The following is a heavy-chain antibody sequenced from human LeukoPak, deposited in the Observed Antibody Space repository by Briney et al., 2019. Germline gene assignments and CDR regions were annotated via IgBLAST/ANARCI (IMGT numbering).Heavy chain of an antibody. V-gene: IGHV3-7*04. CDR2: IKQDGSEE. Sequence: PGGSLRLSCAASGFTVSSNYMSWVRQAPGKGLEWVANIKQDGSEEYYVDSVKGRFTISRDNAKNSLYLQMNSLRAEDTAVYYCARGVRIAVAGNIDYWGQGTLVTVSS. CDR3: ARGVRIAVAGNIDY. CDR1: GFTVSSNY. D-gene: IGHD6-19*01. J-gene: IGHJ4*02.